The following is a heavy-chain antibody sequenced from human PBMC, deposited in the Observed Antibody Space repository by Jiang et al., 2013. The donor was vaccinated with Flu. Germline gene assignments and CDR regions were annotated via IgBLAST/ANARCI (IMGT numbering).Heavy chain of an antibody. D-gene: IGHD3-22*01. CDR1: GFTFSSYV. J-gene: IGHJ1*01. Sequence: VQLLESGGGLVQPGGSLRLSCAASGFTFSSYVLTWVRPAPGMRLEWVSAISGSGDSTFYADSVKGRFTISRDNSKNTLYLVMNSLRAEDTAVYFCAKGDSSGYYYSRAPRHWGQGTLVTVSS. CDR2: ISGSGDST. CDR3: AKGDSSGYYYSRAPRH. V-gene: IGHV3-23*01.